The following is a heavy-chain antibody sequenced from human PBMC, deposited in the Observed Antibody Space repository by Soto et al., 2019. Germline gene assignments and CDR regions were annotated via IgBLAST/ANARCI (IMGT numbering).Heavy chain of an antibody. CDR1: GGSISSGGYY. CDR3: ARDGCSGGSCYAYFDY. Sequence: SETLSLTCTVSGGSISSGGYYWSWIRQHPGKGLEWIGYIYYSGSTYYNPSLKSRVTISVDTSKNQFSLKLSSVTAADTAVYYCARDGCSGGSCYAYFDYWGQGTLVTVPS. CDR2: IYYSGST. V-gene: IGHV4-31*03. J-gene: IGHJ4*02. D-gene: IGHD2-15*01.